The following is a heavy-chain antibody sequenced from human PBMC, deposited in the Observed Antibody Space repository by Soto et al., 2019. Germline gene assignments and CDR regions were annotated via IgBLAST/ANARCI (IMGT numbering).Heavy chain of an antibody. V-gene: IGHV3-21*04. CDR1: GFTFSSFS. CDR2: ISSSGSTI. J-gene: IGHJ6*02. CDR3: ARGRYSNSDYYYGMDV. Sequence: PGGSLRLSCAASGFTFSSFSMNWVRQAPGKGLEWVSSISSSGSTIYYADSVKGRFTISRDNAKNSLYLQMNSLRAEDTAVYYCARGRYSNSDYYYGMDVWGQGTTVTVSS. D-gene: IGHD4-4*01.